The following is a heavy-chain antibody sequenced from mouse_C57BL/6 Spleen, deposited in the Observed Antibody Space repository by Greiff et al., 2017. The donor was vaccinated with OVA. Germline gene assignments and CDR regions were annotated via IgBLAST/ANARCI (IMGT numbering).Heavy chain of an antibody. CDR2: ISSGSSTI. V-gene: IGHV5-17*01. J-gene: IGHJ2*01. CDR3: ARARGNGGYFDY. Sequence: EVKLVESGGGLVKPGGSLKLSCAASGFTFSDYGMHWVRQAPEKGLEWVAYISSGSSTIYYADTVKGRFTISRDNAKNTLFLQMTSLRSEDTAMYYCARARGNGGYFDYWGQGTTLTVSS. D-gene: IGHD2-1*01. CDR1: GFTFSDYG.